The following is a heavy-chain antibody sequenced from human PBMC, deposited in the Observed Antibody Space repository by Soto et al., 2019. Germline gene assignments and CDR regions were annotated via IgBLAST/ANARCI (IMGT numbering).Heavy chain of an antibody. CDR3: ARVGGDPPAIYFDY. CDR1: GGSISSGGYY. CDR2: IYYSGST. V-gene: IGHV4-31*03. Sequence: QVQLQESCPGLVKPSQTLSLTCTVSGGSISSGGYYWSWIRQHPGKGLEWIGYIYYSGSTYYNPSLKSRVTISVDTSKNQFFLKLSSVTAADTAGYYCARVGGDPPAIYFDYWGQGTLVTVSS. D-gene: IGHD2-21*02. J-gene: IGHJ4*02.